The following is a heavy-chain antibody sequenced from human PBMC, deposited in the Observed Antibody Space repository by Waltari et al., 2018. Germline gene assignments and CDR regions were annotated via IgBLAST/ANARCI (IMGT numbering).Heavy chain of an antibody. CDR3: ARVLYSSSWYGGLYNWFDP. CDR2: INHSGST. V-gene: IGHV4-34*01. D-gene: IGHD6-13*01. Sequence: QVQLQQWGAGLLKPSETLSLTCAVYGGSFSGYYWRWIRQPPGKGLEWIGEINHSGSTNYNPSLKSRVTISVDTSKNQFSLKLSSVTAADTAVYYCARVLYSSSWYGGLYNWFDPWGQGTLVTVSS. CDR1: GGSFSGYY. J-gene: IGHJ5*02.